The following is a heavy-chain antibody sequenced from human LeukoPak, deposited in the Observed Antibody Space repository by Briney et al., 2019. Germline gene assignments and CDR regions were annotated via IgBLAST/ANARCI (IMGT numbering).Heavy chain of an antibody. CDR3: AKCWLKNSSGYYYNY. J-gene: IGHJ4*02. CDR2: ISGSGGST. Sequence: PGGSLRLSCAASGFTFDDYAMSWVRQAPGKGLEWVSAISGSGGSTYYADSVKGRFTISRDNSKNTLYLQMNSLRAEDTAVYYCAKCWLKNSSGYYYNYWGQGTLVTVSS. V-gene: IGHV3-23*01. CDR1: GFTFDDYA. D-gene: IGHD3-22*01.